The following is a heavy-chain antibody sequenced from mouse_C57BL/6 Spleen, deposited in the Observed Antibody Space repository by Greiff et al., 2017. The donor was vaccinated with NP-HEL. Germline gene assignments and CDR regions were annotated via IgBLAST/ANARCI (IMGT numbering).Heavy chain of an antibody. J-gene: IGHJ4*01. V-gene: IGHV1-82*01. D-gene: IGHD2-3*01. CDR1: GYAFSSSW. Sequence: VKLMESGPELVKPGASVKISCKASGYAFSSSWMNWVKQRPGKGLEWIGRIYPGDGDTNYNGKFKGKATLTADKSSSTAYTQLSSLTSEDSAVYFCARDGYYYAMDYWGQGTSVTVSS. CDR2: IYPGDGDT. CDR3: ARDGYYYAMDY.